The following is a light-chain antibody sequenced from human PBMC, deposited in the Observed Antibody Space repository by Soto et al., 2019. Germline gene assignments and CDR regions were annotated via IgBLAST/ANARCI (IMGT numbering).Light chain of an antibody. CDR1: QGISSY. V-gene: IGKV1-9*01. Sequence: DIQLTQSPCFLSASVGDRVTITCRASQGISSYLAWYQQEPGKAPKPLIYAASTLQSGVPSRFSGGGSGTEFTLTISSLQPEDFATYYCQQLKSYPVTFGGGTKVEIK. CDR2: AAS. J-gene: IGKJ4*01. CDR3: QQLKSYPVT.